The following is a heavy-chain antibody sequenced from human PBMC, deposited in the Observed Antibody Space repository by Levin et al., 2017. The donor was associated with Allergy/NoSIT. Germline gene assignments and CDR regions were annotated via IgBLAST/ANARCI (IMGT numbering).Heavy chain of an antibody. D-gene: IGHD3-3*01. Sequence: PGGSLRLSCAASGFTFSSYAMSWVRQAPGKGLEWVSAISGSGGSTYYADSVKGRFTISRDNSKNTLYLQMNSLRAEDTAVYYCAKDNSVYDFWSGYPGYNWFDPWGQGTLVTVSS. J-gene: IGHJ5*02. CDR2: ISGSGGST. V-gene: IGHV3-23*01. CDR3: AKDNSVYDFWSGYPGYNWFDP. CDR1: GFTFSSYA.